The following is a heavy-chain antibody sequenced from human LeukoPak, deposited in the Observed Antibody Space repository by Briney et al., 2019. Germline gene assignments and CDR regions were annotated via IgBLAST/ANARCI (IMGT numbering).Heavy chain of an antibody. CDR1: GYTFTDYY. CDR2: IIPNSGDT. Sequence: ASVKVSCKASGYTFTDYYMHRVRQAPGQGLEWMGWIIPNSGDTKYAQKFQGRVTMTRDTSISTAYMELSRLRSDDTAVYYCARVYYDSGGYFSGFDYWGQGTQVTVSS. V-gene: IGHV1-2*02. J-gene: IGHJ4*02. D-gene: IGHD3-22*01. CDR3: ARVYYDSGGYFSGFDY.